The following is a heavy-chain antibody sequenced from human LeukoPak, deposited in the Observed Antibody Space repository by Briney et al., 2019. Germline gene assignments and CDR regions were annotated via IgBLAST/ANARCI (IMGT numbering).Heavy chain of an antibody. CDR1: GYTFTAYY. J-gene: IGHJ4*02. Sequence: GASVKVSCTASGYTFTAYYMHWVRQAPGQGLEWMGWINPNSGGTNYAQTFQGRVTMTRDTSISTAYMELSRLRSDDTAVYYCAKDGANNWNYGDYWGQGSLVTVSS. CDR3: AKDGANNWNYGDY. V-gene: IGHV1-2*02. D-gene: IGHD1-20*01. CDR2: INPNSGGT.